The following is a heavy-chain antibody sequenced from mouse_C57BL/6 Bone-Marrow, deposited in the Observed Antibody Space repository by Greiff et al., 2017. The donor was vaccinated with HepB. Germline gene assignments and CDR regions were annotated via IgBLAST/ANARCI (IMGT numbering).Heavy chain of an antibody. CDR1: GYTFTDYE. CDR3: TRRNYYGSSKGYYAMDY. D-gene: IGHD1-1*01. CDR2: IDPETGGT. J-gene: IGHJ4*01. Sequence: QVQLQQSGAELVRPGASVTLSCKASGYTFTDYEMHWVKQTPVHGLEWIGAIDPETGGTAYNQKFKGKAILTADKSSSTAYMELRSLTSEDSAVYYCTRRNYYGSSKGYYAMDYWGQGTSVTVSS. V-gene: IGHV1-15*01.